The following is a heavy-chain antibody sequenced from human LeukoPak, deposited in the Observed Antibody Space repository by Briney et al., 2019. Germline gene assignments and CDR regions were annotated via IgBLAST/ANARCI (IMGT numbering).Heavy chain of an antibody. V-gene: IGHV1-2*02. CDR2: INPNSGGT. CDR1: GYTFTGYY. CDR3: ARSDIVGATINY. D-gene: IGHD1-26*01. Sequence: ASVKVSFKASGYTFTGYYMHWVRQAPGQGLEWMGWINPNSGGTNYAQKFQGRVTMTRDTSISTAYMELSRLRSDDTAVYYCARSDIVGATINYWGQGTLVTVSS. J-gene: IGHJ4*02.